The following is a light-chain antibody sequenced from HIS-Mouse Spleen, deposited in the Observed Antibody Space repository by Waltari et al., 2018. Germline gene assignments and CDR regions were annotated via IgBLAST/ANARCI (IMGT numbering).Light chain of an antibody. CDR2: RNN. CDR1: SSNIGSHY. V-gene: IGLV1-47*01. CDR3: AAWDDSLSGPV. J-gene: IGLJ3*02. Sequence: QSVLTQPPSASGTPGQRVPISCSGSSSNIGSHYVYWYQQLPGTAPTLRIYRNNQRPTGVPDRFSGSKSGTSASLAISGRRSEDEADYYCAAWDDSLSGPVFGGGTKLTVL.